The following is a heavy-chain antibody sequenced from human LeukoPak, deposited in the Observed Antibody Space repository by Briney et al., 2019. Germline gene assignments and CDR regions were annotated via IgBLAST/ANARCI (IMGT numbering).Heavy chain of an antibody. Sequence: GGSLRLSCAASGFTFTNYWMSWVRQAPGKGLEWVANINQDGSEKYYLDSVKGRFTISRDNAKNSLYLQMNSLRAEDTAVYYCSRRAYSGSLFDYWGQGTLVTVCS. D-gene: IGHD1-26*01. CDR3: SRRAYSGSLFDY. CDR2: INQDGSEK. V-gene: IGHV3-7*01. CDR1: GFTFTNYW. J-gene: IGHJ4*02.